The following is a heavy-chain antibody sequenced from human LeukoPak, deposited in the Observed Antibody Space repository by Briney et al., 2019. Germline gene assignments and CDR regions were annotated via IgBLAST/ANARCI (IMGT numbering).Heavy chain of an antibody. CDR1: GYTFTSYD. V-gene: IGHV1-8*03. Sequence: ASVKVSCKASGYTFTSYDINWVRQATGQGLEWMGSRNPNSGNTGYAQKFQGRVTITRNTSISTAYMELSSLRSEDTAVYYCARGKLRAARPGDYYMDVWGKGTTDTVPS. J-gene: IGHJ6*03. D-gene: IGHD6-6*01. CDR2: RNPNSGNT. CDR3: ARGKLRAARPGDYYMDV.